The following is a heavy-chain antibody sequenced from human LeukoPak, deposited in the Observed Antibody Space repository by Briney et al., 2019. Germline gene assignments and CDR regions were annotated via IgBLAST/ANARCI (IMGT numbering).Heavy chain of an antibody. D-gene: IGHD2-15*01. Sequence: SETLSLTCTVSGGSISSSSYYWGWIRQPPGKGLEWIGSINYSGSTYYNPSLKSRVTISVDTSKNEFSLKLSSVTAADTAVYYCVSPKLLFGRDCSGGTCYFNYWGQGILVTVSS. CDR3: VSPKLLFGRDCSGGTCYFNY. V-gene: IGHV4-39*01. CDR2: INYSGST. CDR1: GGSISSSSYY. J-gene: IGHJ4*02.